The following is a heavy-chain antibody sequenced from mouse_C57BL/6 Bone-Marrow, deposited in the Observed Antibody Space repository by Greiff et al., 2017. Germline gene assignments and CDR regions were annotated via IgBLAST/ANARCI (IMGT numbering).Heavy chain of an antibody. D-gene: IGHD2-3*01. J-gene: IGHJ3*01. CDR2: INPGGGGT. CDR1: GYAFTNYL. CDR3: ARLRDGYFPWFAY. Sequence: QVQLQQSGAELVRPGTSVKVSCKASGYAFTNYLIEWVKQRPGQGLEWIGVINPGGGGTNYNEKFKGKATLSADKSSSTAYMQLSSLTSEDSAVYFCARLRDGYFPWFAYWGQGTLVTVSA. V-gene: IGHV1-54*01.